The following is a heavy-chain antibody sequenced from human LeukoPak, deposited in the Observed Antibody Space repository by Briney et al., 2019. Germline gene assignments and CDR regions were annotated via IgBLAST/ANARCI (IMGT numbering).Heavy chain of an antibody. V-gene: IGHV3-30-3*01. CDR1: GFTFSSYA. D-gene: IGHD3-22*01. J-gene: IGHJ4*02. CDR3: ARAPHYYDSSGYFY. Sequence: GGSLRLSCAASGFTFSSYAMHWVRQAPGKGLEWVAVISYDGSSKYYADSVKGRFTISRDNSKNTLYLQMNSLRAEDTAVYYCARAPHYYDSSGYFYWGQGTLVTVSS. CDR2: ISYDGSSK.